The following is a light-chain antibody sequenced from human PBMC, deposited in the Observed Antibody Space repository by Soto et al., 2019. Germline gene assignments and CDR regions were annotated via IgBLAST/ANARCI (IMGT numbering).Light chain of an antibody. V-gene: IGKV3-20*01. CDR1: QSISSSH. Sequence: EIVLTQSPGTLSLSPGERATLSCRASQSISSSHLVWYQQKPGQAPRLLIYGASSRATGIPDRFSGSGSGTDFTLTLSRLEREDFALYYCQQYGSSPLTFGGGTKVEIK. CDR2: GAS. J-gene: IGKJ4*01. CDR3: QQYGSSPLT.